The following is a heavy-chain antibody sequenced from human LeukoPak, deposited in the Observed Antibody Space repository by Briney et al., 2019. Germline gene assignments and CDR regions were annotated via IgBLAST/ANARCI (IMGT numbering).Heavy chain of an antibody. CDR3: ARDQSSVAGTTYNWFDP. D-gene: IGHD6-19*01. Sequence: GGSLRLSCAASGFTFSSYNMNWVRQAPGKGLDWVSSISPTSSYTSYTDSVKGRFTISRDNAKNSLYLQMNSLRAEDTAVYYCARDQSSVAGTTYNWFDPWGQGTLVTVSS. CDR1: GFTFSSYN. V-gene: IGHV3-21*01. CDR2: ISPTSSYT. J-gene: IGHJ5*02.